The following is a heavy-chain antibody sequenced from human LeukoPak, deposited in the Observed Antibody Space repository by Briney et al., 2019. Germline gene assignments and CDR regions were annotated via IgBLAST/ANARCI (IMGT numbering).Heavy chain of an antibody. J-gene: IGHJ4*02. CDR1: GYSFTNYW. CDR3: ARRCSGYYYFVY. V-gene: IGHV5-51*01. Sequence: PGESLKISCKASGYSFTNYWIGWVRPIPGKGLEWMGIIYPGDSDTRYSPSFQGLVTISADKSISTAYLQWSSLKASDTAMYYCARRCSGYYYFVYWGEGTLVTVSS. D-gene: IGHD3-22*01. CDR2: IYPGDSDT.